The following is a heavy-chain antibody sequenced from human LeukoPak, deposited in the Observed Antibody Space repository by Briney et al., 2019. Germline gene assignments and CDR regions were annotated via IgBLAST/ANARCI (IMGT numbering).Heavy chain of an antibody. CDR1: GFTFSSYS. D-gene: IGHD3-22*01. CDR2: ISSSSSYI. J-gene: IGHJ4*02. Sequence: GGSLRLSCAASGFTFSSYSMNWVRQAPGKGLEWVSSISSSSSYIYYADSVKGRFTISRDNAKNSLYLQMNSLRAEDTAVYYCVRDHYDSSGYYLYYFDYWGQGTLVTASS. CDR3: VRDHYDSSGYYLYYFDY. V-gene: IGHV3-21*01.